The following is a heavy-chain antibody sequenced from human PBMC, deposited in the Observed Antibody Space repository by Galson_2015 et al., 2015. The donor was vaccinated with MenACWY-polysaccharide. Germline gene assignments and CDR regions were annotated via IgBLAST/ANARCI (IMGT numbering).Heavy chain of an antibody. CDR3: ASAGGSHRRYTCAMDV. CDR2: ITSSGSTI. D-gene: IGHD1-26*01. V-gene: IGHV3-48*03. Sequence: SLRLSCAASGFTFSSYEMNWVRQAPGKGLEWVSYITSSGSTIYYADSVTGRFTISRDNAKNSLYLQMNSLRAEDTAAYYCASAGGSHRRYTCAMDVWGQGTTVTVSS. CDR1: GFTFSSYE. J-gene: IGHJ6*02.